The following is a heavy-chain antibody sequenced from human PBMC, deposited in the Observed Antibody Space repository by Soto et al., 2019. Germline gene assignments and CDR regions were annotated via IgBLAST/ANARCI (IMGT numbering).Heavy chain of an antibody. J-gene: IGHJ6*02. CDR2: INHSGST. CDR1: GGSFSGYY. Sequence: WETLSLTCAVYGGSFSGYYWSWIRQPPGKGLEWIGEINHSGSTNYNPSLKSRVTISVDTSKNQFSLKLSSVTAADTAVYYCARGLEIFLYGMDVWGQGTTVTVSS. CDR3: ARGLEIFLYGMDV. V-gene: IGHV4-34*01. D-gene: IGHD1-1*01.